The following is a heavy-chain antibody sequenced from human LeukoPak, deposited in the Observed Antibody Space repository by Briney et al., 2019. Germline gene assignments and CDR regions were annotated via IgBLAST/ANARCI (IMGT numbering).Heavy chain of an antibody. CDR3: ARAPRTMVRGGSWFDP. Sequence: SETLSLTCTVSGGSISSGGYYWSWIRQHPGKGLEWIGYIYCSGSTYYNPSLKSRVTISVDTSKNQFSLKLSSVTAADTAVYYCARAPRTMVRGGSWFDPWGQGTLVTASS. CDR2: IYCSGST. D-gene: IGHD3-10*01. J-gene: IGHJ5*02. V-gene: IGHV4-31*03. CDR1: GGSISSGGYY.